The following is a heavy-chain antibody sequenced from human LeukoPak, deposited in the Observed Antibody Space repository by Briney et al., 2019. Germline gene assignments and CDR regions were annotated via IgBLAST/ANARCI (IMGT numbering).Heavy chain of an antibody. J-gene: IGHJ6*03. Sequence: PSETLSLTCTVSGGSISSYYWSWIRQPAGKGLEWIGRIYTSGSTNYNPSLKSRVTISVDTSKNQFSLKLSSVTAADTAVYYCARDFPLLGGSGSYIGYYYYYMDVWGKGTTVTISS. CDR1: GGSISSYY. V-gene: IGHV4-4*07. CDR2: IYTSGST. CDR3: ARDFPLLGGSGSYIGYYYYYMDV. D-gene: IGHD3-10*01.